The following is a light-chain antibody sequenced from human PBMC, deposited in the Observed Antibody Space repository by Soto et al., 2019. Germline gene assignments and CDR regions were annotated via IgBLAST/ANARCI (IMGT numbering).Light chain of an antibody. V-gene: IGLV2-14*01. Sequence: QPVLTQPASVSGSPGQSITISCTGTSSDVGGYNYVSWYQQHPGKAPQLMIYEVTKRPSGVSNRFSGSKSGNTASLTISGLQAEDEADYFCSSYTSRSTGGVFGSGTKVTVL. CDR2: EVT. J-gene: IGLJ1*01. CDR3: SSYTSRSTGGV. CDR1: SSDVGGYNY.